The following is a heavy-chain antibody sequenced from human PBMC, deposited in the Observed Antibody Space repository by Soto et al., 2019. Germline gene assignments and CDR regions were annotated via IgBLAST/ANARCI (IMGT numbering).Heavy chain of an antibody. V-gene: IGHV6-1*01. J-gene: IGHJ4*02. CDR3: ARGRHSTSSETVSTAPFNY. D-gene: IGHD5-12*01. CDR2: TFYRSKYYS. CDR1: GVSVSSNSAA. Sequence: PSQTLSLTCAISGVSVSSNSAAWNWIRQSPSRGLEWLGRTFYRSKYYSEYAVSVKSRITINPDTSKNQFSLQLRSVTPEDTAVYYCARGRHSTSSETVSTAPFNYWGRGTLVTVSS.